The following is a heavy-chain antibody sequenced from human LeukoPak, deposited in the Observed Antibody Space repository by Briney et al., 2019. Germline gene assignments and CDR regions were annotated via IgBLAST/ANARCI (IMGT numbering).Heavy chain of an antibody. CDR1: GYTFTTYS. D-gene: IGHD1-26*01. Sequence: ASVKVSCKASGYTFTTYSISWVRQAPGQGLEWMGWISTYNGNTKYPQKLQERVIMTTDTSTSTAYMELRSLTSDDTAVYYCARDPELRLFDYWGQGTLVTVSS. V-gene: IGHV1-18*01. CDR3: ARDPELRLFDY. CDR2: ISTYNGNT. J-gene: IGHJ4*02.